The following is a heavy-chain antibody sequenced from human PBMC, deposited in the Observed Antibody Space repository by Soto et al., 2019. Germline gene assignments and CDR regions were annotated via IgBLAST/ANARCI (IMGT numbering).Heavy chain of an antibody. CDR3: ARNMDYYYGPGSGNGHGF. Sequence: QVQLVQSGAEVKEPGDSVRVSCEASGYTFTAYYIHWVRQAPGQGLEWMGWINPKFGDTTYAQDFQGRVSMTRDMSMSTVYMDLSRLTSDVTAIYYCARNMDYYYGPGSGNGHGFWGQGTTVTVFS. J-gene: IGHJ6*02. D-gene: IGHD3-10*01. CDR2: INPKFGDT. CDR1: GYTFTAYY. V-gene: IGHV1-2*02.